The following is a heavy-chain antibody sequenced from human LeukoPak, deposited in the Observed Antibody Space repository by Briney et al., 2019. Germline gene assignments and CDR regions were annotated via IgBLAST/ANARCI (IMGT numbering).Heavy chain of an antibody. J-gene: IGHJ5*02. CDR3: ARDGPLWSGNWFDP. CDR2: IYYSGST. Sequence: SETLSLTCTVSGGSISSYYWSWIRQPPGKGLEWIGYIYYSGSTNYNPSLKSRVTISVDTSKNQFSLKLSSVTAADTAVYYCARDGPLWSGNWFDPWGQGTLVTVSS. D-gene: IGHD2-8*02. CDR1: GGSISSYY. V-gene: IGHV4-59*01.